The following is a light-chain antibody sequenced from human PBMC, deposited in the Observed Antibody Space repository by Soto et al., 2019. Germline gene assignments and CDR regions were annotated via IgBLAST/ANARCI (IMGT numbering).Light chain of an antibody. J-gene: IGKJ5*01. CDR2: DAS. CDR1: QSVSSY. Sequence: EIVLTQSPATLSLSPGERATLSCRASQSVSSYLAWYQQKPGQAPRLLIYDASNRATGIPARFSGSGSGTDLTLTISSLEPEDVAVYYCQQRSNWITVGQGTRLEIK. V-gene: IGKV3-11*01. CDR3: QQRSNWIT.